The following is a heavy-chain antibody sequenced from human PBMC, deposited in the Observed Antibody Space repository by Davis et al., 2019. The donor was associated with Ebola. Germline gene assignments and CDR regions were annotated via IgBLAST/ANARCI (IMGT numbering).Heavy chain of an antibody. Sequence: MPGGSLRLSCAVSGGSVSTGDWWGWVRQPPGKGLEWIGEISHTGATKYNPSLKSRVTISLDKSNNQFSLTLTSVTAADTAVYFCARDLGITGTFDYWGQGTLVPVSS. V-gene: IGHV4-4*01. CDR3: ARDLGITGTFDY. CDR1: GGSVSTGDW. CDR2: ISHTGAT. D-gene: IGHD1-1*01. J-gene: IGHJ4*02.